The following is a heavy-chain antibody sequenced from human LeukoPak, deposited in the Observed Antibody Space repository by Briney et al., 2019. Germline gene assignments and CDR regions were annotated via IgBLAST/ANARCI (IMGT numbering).Heavy chain of an antibody. CDR1: GYTFTSYA. CDR3: AREGYSYGYSFDY. J-gene: IGHJ4*02. CDR2: INAGNGNT. V-gene: IGHV1-3*01. Sequence: ASVKVSCKASGYTFTSYAMHWVRQAPGQRLEWMGWINAGNGNTKYPQKFQGRVTITRDTSASTAYMELSSLRSEDTAVYYCAREGYSYGYSFDYWGQGTLVTVSS. D-gene: IGHD5-18*01.